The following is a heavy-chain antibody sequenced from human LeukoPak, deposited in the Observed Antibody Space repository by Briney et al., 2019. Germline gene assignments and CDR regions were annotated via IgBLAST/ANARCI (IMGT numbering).Heavy chain of an antibody. D-gene: IGHD3-22*01. CDR3: TKGRSSGYSDGFDY. V-gene: IGHV3-30*14. J-gene: IGHJ4*02. Sequence: PGGSLRLSCGGTGFTFRSYDMHWVRQAPGKGLEWVAGIAYDGSNKDHADAVKGRFTISRDNRKNSLYLHMTRLRAEDTAFYYCTKGRSSGYSDGFDYWGQGTLVTVSS. CDR2: IAYDGSNK. CDR1: GFTFRSYD.